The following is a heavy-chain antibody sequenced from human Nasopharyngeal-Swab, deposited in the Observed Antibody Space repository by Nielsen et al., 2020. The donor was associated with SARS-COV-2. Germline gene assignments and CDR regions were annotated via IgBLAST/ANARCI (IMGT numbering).Heavy chain of an antibody. Sequence: WIRQPPGKGLEWIGYIYYSGSTNYNPSLKSRVTISVDTSKNQFSLKLSSVTVADTAVYYCARGGFSGSYSPYYYYGMDVWGQGTTVTVSS. D-gene: IGHD3-10*01. CDR2: IYYSGST. V-gene: IGHV4-59*01. CDR3: ARGGFSGSYSPYYYYGMDV. J-gene: IGHJ6*02.